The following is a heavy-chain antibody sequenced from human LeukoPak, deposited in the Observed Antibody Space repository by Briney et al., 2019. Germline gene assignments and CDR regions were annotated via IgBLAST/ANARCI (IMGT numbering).Heavy chain of an antibody. Sequence: GGSLRLSCAASGFTFSNYGMHWVRQAPGKGLEWVSGISGSGILTYYADSVKGRFTISRDNSKTTLYLQMNSLRVDDTAVYYCANVRYFDWYYFDYWGQGTLVTVSS. J-gene: IGHJ4*02. CDR2: ISGSGILT. CDR3: ANVRYFDWYYFDY. D-gene: IGHD3-9*01. CDR1: GFTFSNYG. V-gene: IGHV3-23*01.